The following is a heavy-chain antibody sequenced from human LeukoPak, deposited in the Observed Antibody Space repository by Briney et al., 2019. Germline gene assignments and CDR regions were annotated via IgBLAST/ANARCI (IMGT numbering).Heavy chain of an antibody. J-gene: IGHJ4*02. CDR2: INHSGST. V-gene: IGHV4-34*01. Sequence: SETLSLTCAVYGGSFSGYYWSWIRQPPGKGLEWIGEINHSGSTNYNPSLKSRVTISVDTSKNQFSLKLSSVTAADTAVYYCARDNYYDSSGYYYEGYYFDYWGQGTLVTVSS. CDR1: GGSFSGYY. CDR3: ARDNYYDSSGYYYEGYYFDY. D-gene: IGHD3-22*01.